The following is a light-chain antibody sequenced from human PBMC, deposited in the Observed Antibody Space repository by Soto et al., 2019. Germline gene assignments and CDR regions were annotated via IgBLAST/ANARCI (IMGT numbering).Light chain of an antibody. Sequence: QSALTQPASVSGSPGQSITISCTGTISDVGGYNFVSWYQQYPGKAPKLMICDVSNRPSGVSNRFSGSKSGNTASLTISGIKAEDEADYYCSSFAGSNYVFGTGPKVXVL. CDR3: SSFAGSNYV. V-gene: IGLV2-14*03. CDR1: ISDVGGYNF. J-gene: IGLJ1*01. CDR2: DVS.